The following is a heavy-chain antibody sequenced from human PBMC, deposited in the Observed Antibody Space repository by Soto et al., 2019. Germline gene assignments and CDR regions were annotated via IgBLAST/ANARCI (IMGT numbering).Heavy chain of an antibody. CDR1: GFTFSSYA. CDR2: ISYDGSNK. D-gene: IGHD3-3*01. J-gene: IGHJ6*02. CDR3: ARDASLEWLLYYYYGMDA. V-gene: IGHV3-30-3*01. Sequence: PGGSLRLSCAASGFTFSSYAMHWVRQAPGKGLEWVAVISYDGSNKYYADSVKGRFTISRDNSKNTLYLQMNSLRAEDTAVYYCARDASLEWLLYYYYGMDAWGQGTTVTVSS.